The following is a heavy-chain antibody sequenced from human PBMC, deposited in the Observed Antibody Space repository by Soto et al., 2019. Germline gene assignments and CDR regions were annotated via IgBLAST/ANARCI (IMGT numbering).Heavy chain of an antibody. Sequence: GGSLRLSCAASGFTFSRHGMHWVRQAPGKGLEWVAVISYVGSSQYYADSVKGRFTISRVSSKNTLYLQMNSLRTEDTAVYYCARDRSHSWCFDSWGQGTLVTVSS. CDR1: GFTFSRHG. D-gene: IGHD2-8*01. CDR2: ISYVGSSQ. V-gene: IGHV3-30*03. J-gene: IGHJ4*02. CDR3: ARDRSHSWCFDS.